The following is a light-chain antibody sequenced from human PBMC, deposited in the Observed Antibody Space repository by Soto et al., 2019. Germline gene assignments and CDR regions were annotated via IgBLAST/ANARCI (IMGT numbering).Light chain of an antibody. CDR3: QQLSSYPLP. CDR1: QTVRNNY. CDR2: DAS. V-gene: IGKV3-20*01. Sequence: EVVLTQSPGTLSLSPGERATLSCRASQTVRNNYLAWYQQKPGQAPRLLIYDASSRATGIPDRFSGGGSGTDFTLTISRLEPEDFAVDDGQQLSSYPLPFGGGTKVDIK. J-gene: IGKJ4*01.